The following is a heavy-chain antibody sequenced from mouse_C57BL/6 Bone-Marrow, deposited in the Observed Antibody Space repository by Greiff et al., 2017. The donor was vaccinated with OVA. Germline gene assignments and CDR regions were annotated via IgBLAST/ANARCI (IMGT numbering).Heavy chain of an antibody. CDR1: GYSITSGYY. J-gene: IGHJ3*01. CDR2: ISYDGSN. Sequence: DVKLQESGPGLVKPSQSLSLTCSVTGYSITSGYYWNWIRQFPGNKLEWMGYISYDGSNNYNPSLKNRISITRDTSKNQFFLKLNSVTTEDTATYYCARSFYYDYPFAYWGQGTLVTVSA. D-gene: IGHD2-4*01. V-gene: IGHV3-6*01. CDR3: ARSFYYDYPFAY.